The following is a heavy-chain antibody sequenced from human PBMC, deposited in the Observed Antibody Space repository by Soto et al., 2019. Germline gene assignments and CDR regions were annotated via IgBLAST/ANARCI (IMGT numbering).Heavy chain of an antibody. D-gene: IGHD3-22*01. CDR3: ARLPYYYDSSGHDFDY. J-gene: IGHJ4*02. CDR1: GGSFSGYY. CDR2: INHSGST. Sequence: SETLSLTCAVYGGSFSGYYWSWIRQPPGKGLEWIGEINHSGSTNYNPSLKSRVTISVDTSKNQFSLKLSSVTAADTAVYYCARLPYYYDSSGHDFDYWGQGTLVTVSS. V-gene: IGHV4-34*01.